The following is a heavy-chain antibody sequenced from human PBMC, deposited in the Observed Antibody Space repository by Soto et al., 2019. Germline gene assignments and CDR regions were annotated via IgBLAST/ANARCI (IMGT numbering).Heavy chain of an antibody. J-gene: IGHJ4*02. CDR3: ARDQHCNNPDY. CDR1: GFTFTGHW. CDR2: INIDGSTT. Sequence: PGGSLRLSCAASGFTFTGHWMHWVRQPPGKGLVWVSRINIDGSTTNYADSVKGRFTISIDNAKNTLYLQMNSLRVEDTAVYYCARDQHCNNPDYSGQGTLVTVSS. V-gene: IGHV3-74*01. D-gene: IGHD1-1*01.